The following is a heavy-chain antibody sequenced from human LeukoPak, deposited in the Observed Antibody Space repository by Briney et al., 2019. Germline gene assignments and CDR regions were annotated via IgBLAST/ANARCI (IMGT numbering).Heavy chain of an antibody. CDR1: GFTFSSYN. J-gene: IGHJ4*02. CDR3: AKDPSSTRYYPMYYFDY. V-gene: IGHV3-48*01. D-gene: IGHD3-22*01. CDR2: ISSSSSTI. Sequence: GGSLRLSCAASGFTFSSYNMNWVRQAPGKGLEWVSYISSSSSTIYYADSVKGRFTISRDNSKNTLYLQMNSLRAEDTAVYYCAKDPSSTRYYPMYYFDYWGQGTLVTVSS.